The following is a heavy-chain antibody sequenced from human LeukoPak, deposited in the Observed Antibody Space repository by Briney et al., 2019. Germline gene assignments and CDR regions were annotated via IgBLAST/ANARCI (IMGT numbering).Heavy chain of an antibody. V-gene: IGHV3-48*02. Sequence: PGASLRLSCAASGFTFNNYAMSWVRQAPGKGLEWLSYIWDSSRITYRADSVKGRFTISRDNAKSSLYLQMNSLRDEDTAVYYCVRDSSFAFDYWGQGILVTVSS. CDR1: GFTFNNYA. D-gene: IGHD2/OR15-2a*01. CDR3: VRDSSFAFDY. J-gene: IGHJ4*02. CDR2: IWDSSRIT.